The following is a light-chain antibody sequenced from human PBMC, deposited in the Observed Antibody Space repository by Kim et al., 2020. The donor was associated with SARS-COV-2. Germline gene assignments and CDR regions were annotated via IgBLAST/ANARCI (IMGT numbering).Light chain of an antibody. J-gene: IGLJ2*01. V-gene: IGLV3-19*01. CDR2: GKN. Sequence: ALGQTVRIPCQGDSLRSYYASWYQQKPGQAPVLVIYGKNNRPSGIPDRFSGSSSGNTASLTITGAQAEDEADYYCNSRDSSGNHVVFGGGTKLTVL. CDR3: NSRDSSGNHVV. CDR1: SLRSYY.